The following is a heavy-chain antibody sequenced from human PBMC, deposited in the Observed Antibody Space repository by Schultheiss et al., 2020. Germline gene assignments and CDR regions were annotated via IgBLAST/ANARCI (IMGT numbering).Heavy chain of an antibody. CDR2: IYSGGST. CDR1: GFTFDDYA. V-gene: IGHV3-23*03. CDR3: AKGGGYGGSYDQH. D-gene: IGHD1-26*01. J-gene: IGHJ1*01. Sequence: GGSLRLSCAASGFTFDDYAMHWVRQAPGKGLEWVSVIYSGGSTYYADSVKGRFTISRDNSKNTLYLQMNSLRAEDTAVYYCAKGGGYGGSYDQHWGQGTLVTVSS.